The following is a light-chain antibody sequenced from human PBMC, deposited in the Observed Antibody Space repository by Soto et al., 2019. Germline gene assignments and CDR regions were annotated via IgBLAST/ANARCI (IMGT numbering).Light chain of an antibody. CDR1: SGHINYA. CDR3: QTWGTGIWV. J-gene: IGLJ3*02. V-gene: IGLV4-69*01. Sequence: QLVLTQSPSASASLGASVKLTCTLSSGHINYAIAWHQQQPEKGPRYLMKLNSDGSHSKGDGIPDRFSGSSSGAERYLTISSLQSEDEADYYCQTWGTGIWVFGEGTKLTVL. CDR2: LNSDGSH.